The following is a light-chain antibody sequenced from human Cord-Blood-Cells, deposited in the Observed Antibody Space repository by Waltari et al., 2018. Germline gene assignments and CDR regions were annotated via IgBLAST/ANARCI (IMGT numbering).Light chain of an antibody. CDR1: QSINSY. CDR2: AAS. V-gene: IGKV1-39*01. CDR3: QQSYSTPYT. Sequence: DIQMTQSPSSLSASVGDRVTITGRASQSINSYLNWYQQKPGKAPKLLIYAASSLQSVVPSRFSGSGSGTDFTLTISSLQPEDFATYYCQQSYSTPYTFGQGTKLEIK. J-gene: IGKJ2*01.